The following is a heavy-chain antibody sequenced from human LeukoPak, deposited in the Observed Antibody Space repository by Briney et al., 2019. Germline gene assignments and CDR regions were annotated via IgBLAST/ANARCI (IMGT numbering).Heavy chain of an antibody. J-gene: IGHJ2*01. D-gene: IGHD2-15*01. V-gene: IGHV4-59*01. Sequence: SETLSLTCTVSGGSIRSYYWSWIRQPPGKGLEWIGYISYRGTTKYNPSLKSRVTISLDTSKNQVSLNLSSVTAADTAVYYCARDPGSCSGGSCSFYWYFDLWGRGTLVTVSS. CDR3: ARDPGSCSGGSCSFYWYFDL. CDR1: GGSIRSYY. CDR2: ISYRGTT.